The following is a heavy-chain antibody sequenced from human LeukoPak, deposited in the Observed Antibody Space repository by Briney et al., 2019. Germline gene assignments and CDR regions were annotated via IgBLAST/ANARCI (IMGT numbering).Heavy chain of an antibody. Sequence: RASVTVSCKASGYTFTSYGISWVRQAPGQGLEWMGWISAYNGNTNYAQKLQGRVTMTTDTSTSTAYMELRSLRSEDTAVYYCARDSANDRKNTRAFDIWGQGTMVTVSS. CDR1: GYTFTSYG. V-gene: IGHV1-18*01. CDR2: ISAYNGNT. CDR3: ARDSANDRKNTRAFDI. D-gene: IGHD1-1*01. J-gene: IGHJ3*02.